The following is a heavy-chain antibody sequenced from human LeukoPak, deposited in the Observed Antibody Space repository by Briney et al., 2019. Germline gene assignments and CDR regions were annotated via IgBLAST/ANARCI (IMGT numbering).Heavy chain of an antibody. V-gene: IGHV3-11*01. CDR3: ATISYYYDSSGYYLLHY. J-gene: IGHJ4*02. CDR1: GFTFEDYE. Sequence: GGSLRLSCVASGFTFEDYEMSWFRQAPGKGPEWILYISATGNTKYYADSVRGRFSISRDNAKSSLYLQMSTLRVEDTAVYYCATISYYYDSSGYYLLHYWGQGTLVTVSS. CDR2: ISATGNTK. D-gene: IGHD3-22*01.